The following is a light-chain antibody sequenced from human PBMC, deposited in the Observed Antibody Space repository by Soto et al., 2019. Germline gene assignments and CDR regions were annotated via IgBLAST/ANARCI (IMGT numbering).Light chain of an antibody. CDR1: QTISSW. J-gene: IGKJ1*01. CDR3: QQYNSYWT. Sequence: DIQMTQSPSTLSASVGDRVSITCRASQTISSWLAWFQQRPGRAPKFLIYKASSLKNGVPLRFSGSGSGTQFTLTNSSLQPDDFATYYCQQYNSYWTFGQGTKVDIK. V-gene: IGKV1-5*03. CDR2: KAS.